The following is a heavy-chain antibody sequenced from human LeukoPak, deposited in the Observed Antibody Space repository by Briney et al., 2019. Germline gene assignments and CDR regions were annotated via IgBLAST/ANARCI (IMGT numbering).Heavy chain of an antibody. J-gene: IGHJ4*02. CDR1: GFTFSSYA. D-gene: IGHD3-22*01. V-gene: IGHV3-23*01. Sequence: PGGSLRLSCAASGFTFSSYAMSWVRQAPGKGLEWVSAISGSGGSTYYADSVEGRFTISRDNSKNTLYLQMNSLRAEDTAVYYCAKNEPAYYDSSGYPNWGQGTLVTVSS. CDR2: ISGSGGST. CDR3: AKNEPAYYDSSGYPN.